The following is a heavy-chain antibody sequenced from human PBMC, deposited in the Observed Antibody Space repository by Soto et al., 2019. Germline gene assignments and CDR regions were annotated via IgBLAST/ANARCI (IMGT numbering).Heavy chain of an antibody. CDR3: ARDGSGSYYPSVQAD. Sequence: ASVKVSCKASGYTFTSYGISWVRQAPGQGLEWMGWISAYNGNTNYAQKLQGRVTMTTDTSTSTAYMELRSLRSDDTAVYYCARDGSGSYYPSVQADWGQGTLVTVSS. D-gene: IGHD3-10*01. J-gene: IGHJ4*02. CDR1: GYTFTSYG. V-gene: IGHV1-18*04. CDR2: ISAYNGNT.